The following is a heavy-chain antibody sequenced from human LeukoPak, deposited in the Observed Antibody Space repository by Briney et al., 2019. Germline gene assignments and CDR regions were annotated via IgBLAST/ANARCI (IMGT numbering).Heavy chain of an antibody. CDR2: FDPEDGET. V-gene: IGHV1-24*01. D-gene: IGHD3-10*01. Sequence: ASVKVSCKVSGYTLTELSMHWVRQAPGKGLEWMGGFDPEDGETIYAQKFQGRVTVTEDTSTDTAYMELSSLRSEDTAVYYCATPYYGSGSYSSFPDYWGQGTLVTVSS. J-gene: IGHJ4*02. CDR3: ATPYYGSGSYSSFPDY. CDR1: GYTLTELS.